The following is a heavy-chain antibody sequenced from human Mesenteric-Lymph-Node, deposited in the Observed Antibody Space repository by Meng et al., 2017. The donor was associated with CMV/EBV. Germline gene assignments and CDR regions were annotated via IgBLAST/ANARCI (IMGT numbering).Heavy chain of an antibody. V-gene: IGHV1-2*02. J-gene: IGHJ4*02. D-gene: IGHD3-9*01. CDR2: INPNSGVT. CDR1: GGTFSSYA. Sequence: ASVKVSCKASGGTFSSYAISWVRQAPGQGLEWMGWINPNSGVTKSAQKFQGRLTMTRDTSISTAYMEVSRLRSDDTAIYYCARVPTDILPDQHFDYWGQGTLVTVSS. CDR3: ARVPTDILPDQHFDY.